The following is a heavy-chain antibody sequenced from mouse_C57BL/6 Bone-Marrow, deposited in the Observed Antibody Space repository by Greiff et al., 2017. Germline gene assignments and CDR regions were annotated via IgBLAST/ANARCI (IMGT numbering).Heavy chain of an antibody. CDR3: AREGSYYSNYYAMDY. V-gene: IGHV1-55*01. CDR2: IYPGSGST. CDR1: GYTFTSYW. Sequence: VQLQQPGAELVKPGASVKMSCKASGYTFTSYWITWVKQRPGQGLEWIGDIYPGSGSTNYNEKFKSKATLTVDTSSSTAYMQLSSLTSEDSAVYYCAREGSYYSNYYAMDYWGQGTSVTVSS. D-gene: IGHD2-5*01. J-gene: IGHJ4*01.